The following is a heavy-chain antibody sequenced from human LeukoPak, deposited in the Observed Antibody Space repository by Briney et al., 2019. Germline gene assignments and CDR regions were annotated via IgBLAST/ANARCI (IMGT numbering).Heavy chain of an antibody. CDR3: AREPPYYDILTGEGYYMDV. CDR2: ISSSSSYI. CDR1: GFTFSSYS. V-gene: IGHV3-21*01. Sequence: GGSLRLSCAASGFTFSSYSMNWVRQAPRKGLEWVSSISSSSSYIYYADSVKGRFTISRDNAKNSLYLQMNSLRAEDTAVYYCAREPPYYDILTGEGYYMDVWGKGTTVTVSS. D-gene: IGHD3-9*01. J-gene: IGHJ6*03.